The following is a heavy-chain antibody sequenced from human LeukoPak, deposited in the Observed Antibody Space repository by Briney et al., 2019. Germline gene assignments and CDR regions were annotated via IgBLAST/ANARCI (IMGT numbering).Heavy chain of an antibody. D-gene: IGHD4-17*01. Sequence: GSLRLSCAASGFTFSSYAMSWVRQAPGKGLEWVSAISGSGGSTYYADSVKGRFTISRDNSENTLYLQMNSLRAEDTAVYYCAKDGSYGDYGDYYYYGMDVWGQGTTVTVSS. J-gene: IGHJ6*02. CDR1: GFTFSSYA. CDR2: ISGSGGST. V-gene: IGHV3-23*01. CDR3: AKDGSYGDYGDYYYYGMDV.